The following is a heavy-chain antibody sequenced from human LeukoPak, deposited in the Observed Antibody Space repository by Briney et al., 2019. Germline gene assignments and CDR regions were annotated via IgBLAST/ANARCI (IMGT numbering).Heavy chain of an antibody. Sequence: ASVKVSCKASGGTFSSYGISWVRQAPGQRLEWMGWISAGNGNTKYSQNFQGRVTFISNTSATTAFMELSSLRSEDAAVYYCARDSGSGSNDYWGQGTLVTVSS. D-gene: IGHD1-26*01. CDR2: ISAGNGNT. CDR1: GGTFSSYG. J-gene: IGHJ4*02. CDR3: ARDSGSGSNDY. V-gene: IGHV1-3*01.